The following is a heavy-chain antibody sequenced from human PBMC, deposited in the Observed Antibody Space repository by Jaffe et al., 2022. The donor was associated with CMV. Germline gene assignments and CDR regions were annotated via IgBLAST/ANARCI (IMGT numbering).Heavy chain of an antibody. CDR2: IKSKTDGGTT. CDR1: GFTFSNAW. J-gene: IGHJ6*02. V-gene: IGHV3-15*01. Sequence: EVQLVESGGGLVKPGGSLRLSCAASGFTFSNAWMSWVRQAPGKGLEWVGRIKSKTDGGTTDYAAPVKGRFTISRDDSKNTLYLQMNSLKTEDTAVYYCTTDLATITQTDYYYYYGMDVWGQGTTVTVSS. D-gene: IGHD5-12*01. CDR3: TTDLATITQTDYYYYYGMDV.